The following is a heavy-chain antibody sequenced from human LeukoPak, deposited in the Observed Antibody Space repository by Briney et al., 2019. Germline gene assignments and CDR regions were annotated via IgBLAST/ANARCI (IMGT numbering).Heavy chain of an antibody. CDR1: GFTFTGCA. D-gene: IGHD2-15*01. J-gene: IGHJ6*02. Sequence: PGGSLRLSCAASGFTFTGCAIHWVRQAPGKGLEWVAVMSYGGDNKYYADSVKGRFTISRDNSKNTLYLQMNSLRPEDTAVYYCARDRSVYCSRGSCLLYGMDVWGQGTTVTVSS. CDR2: MSYGGDNK. V-gene: IGHV3-30-3*01. CDR3: ARDRSVYCSRGSCLLYGMDV.